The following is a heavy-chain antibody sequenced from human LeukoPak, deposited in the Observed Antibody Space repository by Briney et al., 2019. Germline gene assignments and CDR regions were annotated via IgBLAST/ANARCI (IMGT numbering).Heavy chain of an antibody. J-gene: IGHJ3*02. D-gene: IGHD3-22*01. CDR3: ARDYDGDAFDI. CDR1: GGSISSYY. V-gene: IGHV4-59*01. Sequence: KPSETLSLTCTVSGGSISSYYWSWIRQPPGKGLEWIGYIYYSGSTNYNPSLKSRVTISVDTSKNQFSLKLSSVTAADTAVYYCARDYDGDAFDIWGQGTIVTVSS. CDR2: IYYSGST.